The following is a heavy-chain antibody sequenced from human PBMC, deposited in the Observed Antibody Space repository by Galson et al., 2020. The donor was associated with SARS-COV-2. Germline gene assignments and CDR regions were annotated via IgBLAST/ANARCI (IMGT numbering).Heavy chain of an antibody. CDR3: ARAAASLTMIVVVITHFDY. Sequence: TSETLSLTCTVSGGSFSSGGYYWSWIRQHKGQGLEWIGYTYYSRSTYYNPSLKSRVTISVDTSKNQFSLKLSSVTAADTAVYYCARAAASLTMIVVVITHFDYWGQGTLVTVSS. J-gene: IGHJ4*02. D-gene: IGHD3-22*01. CDR2: TYYSRST. V-gene: IGHV4-31*03. CDR1: GGSFSSGGYY.